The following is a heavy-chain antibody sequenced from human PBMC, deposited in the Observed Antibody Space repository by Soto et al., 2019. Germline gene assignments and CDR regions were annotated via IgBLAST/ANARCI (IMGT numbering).Heavy chain of an antibody. V-gene: IGHV3-9*01. D-gene: IGHD5-18*01. J-gene: IGHJ4*02. CDR1: GFTFDDYA. CDR3: EKVAGYSYGYVDY. Sequence: PGGSLRLSCPASGFTFDDYAMHWVRQAPGKGLDLVSVIIWNSGSICYSASVKGRFTISKDNAKNYLHLQLNSLRAEXTALHYCEKVAGYSYGYVDYWVQVTLVHRIL. CDR2: IIWNSGSI.